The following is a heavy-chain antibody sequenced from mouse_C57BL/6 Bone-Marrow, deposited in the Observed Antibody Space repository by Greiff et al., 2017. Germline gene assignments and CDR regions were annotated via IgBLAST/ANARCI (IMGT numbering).Heavy chain of an antibody. D-gene: IGHD1-1*01. CDR1: GYAFSSSW. V-gene: IGHV1-82*01. Sequence: VQVVESGPELVKPGASVKISCKASGYAFSSSWMNWVKQRPGKGLEWIGRIYPGDGDTNYNGKFKGKATLTADKSSSTAYMQLSSLTSEDSAVYFCAREIYYYYFDYWGQGTTLTVSS. J-gene: IGHJ2*01. CDR3: AREIYYYYFDY. CDR2: IYPGDGDT.